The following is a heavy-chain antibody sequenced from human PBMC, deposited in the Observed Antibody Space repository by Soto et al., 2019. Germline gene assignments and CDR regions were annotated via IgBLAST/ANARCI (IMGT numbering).Heavy chain of an antibody. CDR2: LYHSGGT. Sequence: PSETLSLTCAVSGGSISSDNWWSWVRQPPGKGLEWIGELYHSGGTNYNPSLKSRVTILVDKSKNQFSLKVSSVTAADTAVYYCTRVSSSSRAWFDPWGQGTLVTVSS. CDR3: TRVSSSSRAWFDP. V-gene: IGHV4-4*02. CDR1: GGSISSDNW. D-gene: IGHD6-6*01. J-gene: IGHJ5*02.